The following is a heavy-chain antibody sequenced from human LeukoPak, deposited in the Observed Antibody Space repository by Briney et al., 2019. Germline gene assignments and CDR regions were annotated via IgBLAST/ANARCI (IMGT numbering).Heavy chain of an antibody. CDR3: AKEMAYYCTNGVCPLY. J-gene: IGHJ4*02. CDR2: ISWHGGRK. V-gene: IGHV3-43*02. Sequence: GGSLRLSCAASGFTFDDYAMHWVRQAPAKGLEGVSLISWHGGRKYYADSLSGRFTISIDNSKTSLYLQMNSLRTEDTDLYYCAKEMAYYCTNGVCPLYWGQGTLVTVSS. D-gene: IGHD2-8*01. CDR1: GFTFDDYA.